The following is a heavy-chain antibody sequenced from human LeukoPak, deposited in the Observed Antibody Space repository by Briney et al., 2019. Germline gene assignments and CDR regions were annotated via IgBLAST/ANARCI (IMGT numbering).Heavy chain of an antibody. CDR2: ITHTERT. V-gene: IGHV4-34*01. Sequence: SETLSLTCAVYGGSFSGYYWSWIREPPGKGLEWIGVITHTERTNYNSSPNSRVTISVDTSKNQFSLKLSSVTAADTAVYYCARIRGGWFGHYYMDVWGKGTTVTISS. D-gene: IGHD3-10*01. CDR1: GGSFSGYY. CDR3: ARIRGGWFGHYYMDV. J-gene: IGHJ6*03.